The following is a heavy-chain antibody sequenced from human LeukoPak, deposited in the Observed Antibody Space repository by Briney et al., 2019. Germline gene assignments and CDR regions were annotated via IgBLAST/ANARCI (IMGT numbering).Heavy chain of an antibody. J-gene: IGHJ4*01. Sequence: SETLSLTCTVSGAPFSNYYWSWIRQPPGKGLERIGYIIYSGSTKYNPSLKSRVTMSADTSKNQLSLKLNSVTAADTAVYYCATAGMSSVEYWGHGTLVTVSS. CDR2: IIYSGST. CDR3: ATAGMSSVEY. V-gene: IGHV4-59*01. D-gene: IGHD5/OR15-5a*01. CDR1: GAPFSNYY.